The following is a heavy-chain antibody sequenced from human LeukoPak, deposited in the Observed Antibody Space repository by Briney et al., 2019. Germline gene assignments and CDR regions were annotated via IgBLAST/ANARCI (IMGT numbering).Heavy chain of an antibody. V-gene: IGHV3-30*04. CDR1: GFTFITYE. D-gene: IGHD6-19*01. CDR2: ISYDGSNK. Sequence: GGPLRLSFAPSGFTFITYEMHWSPQAPAKGLEGGAVISYDGSNKYYADSVKGRFTISRDNSRNTLYLHMNSLRAEDTAVYYCVTDGGSSGWFLDFWGQGTLVSVS. CDR3: VTDGGSSGWFLDF. J-gene: IGHJ4*02.